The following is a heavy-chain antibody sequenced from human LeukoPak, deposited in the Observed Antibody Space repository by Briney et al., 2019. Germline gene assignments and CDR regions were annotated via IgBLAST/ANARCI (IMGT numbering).Heavy chain of an antibody. Sequence: PSETLSLTCTVSGGSISSGGYYWSWIRQHPGKGLEWIGYIYYSGSTYYNPSLMSRVTISVDTSKNQFSLKLSSVTAADTAVYYCAREFVEEGWFDPWGQGTLVTVSS. CDR1: GGSISSGGYY. D-gene: IGHD3-3*01. J-gene: IGHJ5*02. V-gene: IGHV4-31*03. CDR3: AREFVEEGWFDP. CDR2: IYYSGST.